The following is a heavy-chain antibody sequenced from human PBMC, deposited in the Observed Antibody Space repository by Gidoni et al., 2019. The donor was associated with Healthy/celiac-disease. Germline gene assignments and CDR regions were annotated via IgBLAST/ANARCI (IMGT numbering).Heavy chain of an antibody. CDR1: GFTFRSYS. CDR3: ARAALYGSGSYGYYGMDV. D-gene: IGHD3-10*01. J-gene: IGHJ6*02. CDR2: ISSSSSTI. Sequence: EVQLVESGGGLVQPGGSLRLSCAASGFTFRSYSMNWVRQAPGKGLEWVSYISSSSSTIYYADSVKGRFTISRDNAKNSLYLQMNSLRDEDTAVYYCARAALYGSGSYGYYGMDVWGQGTTVTVSS. V-gene: IGHV3-48*02.